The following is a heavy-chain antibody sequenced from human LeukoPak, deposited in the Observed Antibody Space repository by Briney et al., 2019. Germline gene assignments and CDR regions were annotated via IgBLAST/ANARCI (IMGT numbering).Heavy chain of an antibody. CDR1: GFTFATYT. CDR3: AKGGAVTGTMYFQY. D-gene: IGHD6-19*01. Sequence: GGSLRLSCAASGFTFATYTMSWVRHAPGKALEWVSAIRSSGDSTYYADSAKRRFTISRDNSKNTLYLQMNSLRAEDTAIYYCAKGGAVTGTMYFQYWGQGTLVTVSS. J-gene: IGHJ1*01. CDR2: IRSSGDST. V-gene: IGHV3-23*01.